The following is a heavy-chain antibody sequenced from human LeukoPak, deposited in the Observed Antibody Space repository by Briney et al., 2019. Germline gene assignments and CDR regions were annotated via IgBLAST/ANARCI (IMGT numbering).Heavy chain of an antibody. CDR3: ARVLLWFGETRYNWFDP. CDR2: IYHSGST. Sequence: SQALSLTCAVSGGSISSGGYSSSWIRQPPGTRLEWIGYIYHSGSTYYNPTLKSRVTISVDRSKNQFSLKLSSVTAADTAVYYCARVLLWFGETRYNWFDPWGQGTLVTVSS. J-gene: IGHJ5*02. CDR1: GGSISSGGYS. D-gene: IGHD3-10*01. V-gene: IGHV4-30-2*01.